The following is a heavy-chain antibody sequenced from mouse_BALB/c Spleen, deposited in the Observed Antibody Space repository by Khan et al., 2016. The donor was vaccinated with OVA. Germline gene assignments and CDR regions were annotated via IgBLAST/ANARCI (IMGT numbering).Heavy chain of an antibody. J-gene: IGHJ3*01. CDR2: INPSNDGT. Sequence: VQLKQSGPELIKPGASVKISCKASGYSFTNYVIHWVRQRPGQGLEWIGYINPSNDGTRYNATFKGKATLTSDKSSSTAYLEFSSLTSAYSAVCYCAREASSWYFSFPYWGQGTLVTVSA. CDR1: GYSFTNYV. D-gene: IGHD1-1*01. V-gene: IGHV1S136*01. CDR3: AREASSWYFSFPY.